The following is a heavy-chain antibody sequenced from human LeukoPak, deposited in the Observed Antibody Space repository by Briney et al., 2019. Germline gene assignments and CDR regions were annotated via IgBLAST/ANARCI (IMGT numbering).Heavy chain of an antibody. V-gene: IGHV3-48*02. D-gene: IGHD6-13*01. Sequence: GGSLRLSCAAPGFTFSSYSMNWVRPAPGKGLEWVSYISSSSSNIYYADSVKGRFTISRDNAKNSLYLQMNSLRDEDAAVYYCASARDSSKWYGTQRDAFDIWGQGTMVTVSS. J-gene: IGHJ3*02. CDR1: GFTFSSYS. CDR2: ISSSSSNI. CDR3: ASARDSSKWYGTQRDAFDI.